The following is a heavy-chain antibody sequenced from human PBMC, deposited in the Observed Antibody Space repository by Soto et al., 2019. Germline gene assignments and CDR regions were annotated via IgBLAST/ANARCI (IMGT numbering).Heavy chain of an antibody. CDR3: ARHSYYCSGSICPSWFDP. CDR2: IYYTGST. D-gene: IGHD2-15*01. J-gene: IGHJ5*02. CDR1: GGSISSRGYY. V-gene: IGHV4-39*01. Sequence: PSETLSLTCTVSGGSISSRGYYWGWIRQPPGKGLEWIGTIYYTGSTYYNPSLRSRLTIPVDTSQNQFSLKLNSVTAADTAVYYCARHSYYCSGSICPSWFDPWGEGTLVTVSS.